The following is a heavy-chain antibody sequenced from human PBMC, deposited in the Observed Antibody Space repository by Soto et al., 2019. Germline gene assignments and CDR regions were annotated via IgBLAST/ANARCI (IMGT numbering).Heavy chain of an antibody. CDR1: GYTFTSYG. V-gene: IGHV1-18*04. CDR3: ARDQRYYGSGYYYSDS. Sequence: ASLKVSCKASGYTFTSYGISWVRQAPGQGLEWMGWISAYNGNTNYAQKLQGRVTMTTDTSTSTAYMELRSLRSDDTAVYYCARDQRYYGSGYYYSDSWGQGTLVTVSS. D-gene: IGHD3-10*01. J-gene: IGHJ1*01. CDR2: ISAYNGNT.